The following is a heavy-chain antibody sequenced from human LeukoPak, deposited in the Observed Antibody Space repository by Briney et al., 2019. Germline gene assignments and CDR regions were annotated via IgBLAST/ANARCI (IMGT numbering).Heavy chain of an antibody. CDR1: GYTLTELS. D-gene: IGHD3-16*02. V-gene: IGHV1-24*01. Sequence: ASVKVSCKVSGYTLTELSMHWVRQAPGKGLEWMGGFDPGDGETIYAQKFQGRVTMTEDTSTDTAYMELSSLRSEDTAVYYCATVVITFGGVIGAFDYWGQGTLVTVSS. J-gene: IGHJ4*02. CDR2: FDPGDGET. CDR3: ATVVITFGGVIGAFDY.